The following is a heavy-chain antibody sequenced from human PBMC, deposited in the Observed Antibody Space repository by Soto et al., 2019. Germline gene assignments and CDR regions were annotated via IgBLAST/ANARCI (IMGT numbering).Heavy chain of an antibody. CDR2: ISFDGSSE. V-gene: IGHV3-30*18. Sequence: QVQLVESGGGVVQSGRSLRLSCVASGFTFSHDAMYWVRQAPGKRLEWVALISFDGSSEYYADSVKGRFTISRDNSKNTLNLQMNSLRREDTAVYHCAKSPTSSGRSLVDYWGLGTLVTVSS. D-gene: IGHD6-19*01. CDR1: GFTFSHDA. CDR3: AKSPTSSGRSLVDY. J-gene: IGHJ4*02.